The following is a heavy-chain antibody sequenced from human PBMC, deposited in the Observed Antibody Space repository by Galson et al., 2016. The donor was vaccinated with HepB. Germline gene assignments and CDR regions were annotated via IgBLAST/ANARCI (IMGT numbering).Heavy chain of an antibody. V-gene: IGHV3-30*18. CDR2: ISYDGTDK. CDR3: AKDLAADCSGGSH. Sequence: SLRLSCAASGFTFSSYGLHWVRQAPGKGLEWVAVISYDGTDKYYADSVKGRFTISRDNSKNTLYLQMNSLRPEDTAVYYCAKDLAADCSGGSHWGQGTLVTVSS. J-gene: IGHJ4*02. D-gene: IGHD2-15*01. CDR1: GFTFSSYG.